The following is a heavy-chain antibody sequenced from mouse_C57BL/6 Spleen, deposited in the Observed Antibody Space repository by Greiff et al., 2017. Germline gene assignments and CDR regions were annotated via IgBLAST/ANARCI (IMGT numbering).Heavy chain of an antibody. CDR1: GYSFTDYN. CDR3: ASPYSNYERGLFAY. Sequence: VKLQQSGPELVQPGASVKITCKASGYSFTDYNMNWVKQSNGKSLEWIGVINPNYGTTSYNQKFKGKATLTVDQSSSTAYMQLNSLTSEDSAVYYCASPYSNYERGLFAYWGQGTLVTVSA. V-gene: IGHV1-39*01. CDR2: INPNYGTT. J-gene: IGHJ3*01. D-gene: IGHD2-5*01.